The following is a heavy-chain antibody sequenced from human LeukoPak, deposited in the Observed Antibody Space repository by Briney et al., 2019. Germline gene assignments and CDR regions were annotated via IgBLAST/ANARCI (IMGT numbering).Heavy chain of an antibody. CDR2: INPHNTGT. CDR3: ARASGYDSSGYWKDY. V-gene: IGHV1-2*02. CDR1: GYTFTVYY. Sequence: ASVTVSCKTSGYTFTVYYLHWVRQAPGQGLEWMGRINPHNTGTNFAQKFQGRVTMTRDTSISTAYMELSSLRSDDTAVYYCARASGYDSSGYWKDYWGQGTLVTVSS. D-gene: IGHD3-22*01. J-gene: IGHJ4*02.